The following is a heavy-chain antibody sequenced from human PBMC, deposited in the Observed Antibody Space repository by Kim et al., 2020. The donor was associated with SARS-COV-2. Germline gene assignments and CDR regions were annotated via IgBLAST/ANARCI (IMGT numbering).Heavy chain of an antibody. J-gene: IGHJ6*02. CDR3: AGSLGYRYYGMDV. V-gene: IGHV4-39*01. Sequence: YTPSLNSRVTVSVATSKNQFSLKLSSVTAADTAVYYCAGSLGYRYYGMDVWGQGTTVTVSS. D-gene: IGHD3-16*01.